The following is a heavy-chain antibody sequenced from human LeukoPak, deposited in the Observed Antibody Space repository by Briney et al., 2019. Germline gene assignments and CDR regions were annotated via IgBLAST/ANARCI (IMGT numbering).Heavy chain of an antibody. CDR3: ARGSIITFGGVRHYGMDV. Sequence: ASVKVSCKASACPFTVYDLNWVRQATGQGLEWMGWMNPISGGTVYAQKFQGRVSMTRDTSISTAYMELSSLRSEDTAVYYCARGSIITFGGVRHYGMDVWGQGTTVTVSS. CDR1: ACPFTVYD. J-gene: IGHJ6*02. D-gene: IGHD3-16*01. CDR2: MNPISGGT. V-gene: IGHV1-8*01.